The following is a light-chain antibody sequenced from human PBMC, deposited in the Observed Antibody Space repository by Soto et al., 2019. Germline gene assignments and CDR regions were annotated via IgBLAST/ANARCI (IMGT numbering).Light chain of an antibody. J-gene: IGLJ1*01. CDR2: VVS. CDR1: SSDVGGYNY. CDR3: SSYTTISPLYV. Sequence: QSVLTQPASVSGSPGQSITISCTGTSSDVGGYNYVSWYQQYPGKAPKLMISVVSIRPSGVSHRFSGSKSGNTAFLIISGLQAEDEADYYCSSYTTISPLYVFGTGTKLTVL. V-gene: IGLV2-14*01.